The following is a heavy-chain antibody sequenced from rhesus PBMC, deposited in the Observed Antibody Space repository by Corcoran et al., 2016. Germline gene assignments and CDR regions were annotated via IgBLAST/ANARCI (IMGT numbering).Heavy chain of an antibody. CDR1: GYTFTSYS. CDR2: STPTNVNT. CDR3: ASRSSGSYYDY. D-gene: IGHD3-16*01. V-gene: IGHV1-200*01. Sequence: QVQLVQSGAEVKKPGASVKLSCKASGYTFTSYSINWVRQAPGQGLEWMGSSTPTNVNTGYSPNFQGRVTMTRDTSTSTAYMELSSLRSEDTAVYYCASRSSGSYYDYWGQGVLVTVSS. J-gene: IGHJ4*01.